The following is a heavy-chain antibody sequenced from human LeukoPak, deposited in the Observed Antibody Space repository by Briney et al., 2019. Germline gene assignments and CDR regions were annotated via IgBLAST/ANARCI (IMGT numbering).Heavy chain of an antibody. CDR3: ARATDIVGAPD. CDR1: GFTFSSYA. J-gene: IGHJ4*02. CDR2: ISSNGGST. Sequence: GGSLRLSCAASGFTFSSYAMHWVRQAPGKGLEYVSAISSNGGSTFYANSVKGRFTISRDNSKNTLYLQMGSLRAEDMAVYYCARATDIVGAPDWGQGTLVTVSS. V-gene: IGHV3-64*01. D-gene: IGHD1-26*01.